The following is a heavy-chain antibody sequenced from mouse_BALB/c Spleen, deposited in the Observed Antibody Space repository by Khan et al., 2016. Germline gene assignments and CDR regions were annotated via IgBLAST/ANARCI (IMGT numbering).Heavy chain of an antibody. Sequence: EVQLLESGGGLVQPGGSLKLSCAASGFDFRGYWMSWVRQAPGKGLEWIGEINPDSRTINYSPSLKDKFTISRDNAKSTLYLQISKVRSEDTALSYCARAGYYGYLVYWGQGTLVSMSA. V-gene: IGHV4-1*02. J-gene: IGHJ3*01. D-gene: IGHD1-1*01. CDR1: GFDFRGYW. CDR2: INPDSRTI. CDR3: ARAGYYGYLVY.